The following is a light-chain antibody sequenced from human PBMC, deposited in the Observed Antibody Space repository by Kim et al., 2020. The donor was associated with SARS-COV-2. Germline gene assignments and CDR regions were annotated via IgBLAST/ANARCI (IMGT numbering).Light chain of an antibody. Sequence: FSRGEGATLSGRASLCVAGSRLACSRQQPGQPARLLIDGASARPAGLPGRFGGSGCETAFSLTISRIEPDDFAVYYCHKYATPRTFGQGTKVDIK. CDR1: LCVAGSR. CDR3: HKYATPRT. V-gene: IGKV3-20*01. J-gene: IGKJ1*01. CDR2: GAS.